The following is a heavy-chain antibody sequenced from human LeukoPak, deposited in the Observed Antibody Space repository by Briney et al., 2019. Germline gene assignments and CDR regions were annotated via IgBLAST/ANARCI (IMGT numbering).Heavy chain of an antibody. CDR1: GFTFSSYA. CDR2: ISGSGGST. CDR3: AKSPYSGSYYYDY. D-gene: IGHD1-26*01. Sequence: SGGSLRLSCAASGFTFSSYAMSWVRQAPGKGLEWVSAISGSGGSTYYADSVKGRFTISRDNSKNTLYLQMNSLRAEDTAVYYCAKSPYSGSYYYDYWGQGTLVTVSS. V-gene: IGHV3-23*01. J-gene: IGHJ4*02.